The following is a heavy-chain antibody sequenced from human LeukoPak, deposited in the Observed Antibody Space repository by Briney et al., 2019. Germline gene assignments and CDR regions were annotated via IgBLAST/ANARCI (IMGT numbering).Heavy chain of an antibody. D-gene: IGHD4-17*01. CDR1: GFSFSSYG. J-gene: IGHJ3*02. V-gene: IGHV3-30*02. CDR3: AKGYGDLVAFDI. Sequence: GGSLRLSCAASGFSFSSYGMDWVRQAPGKGLEWVAFIRYDGNNKDYADSVKGRFTISRDNSKNTLYLQMNSLRVEDTAVYYCAKGYGDLVAFDIWGQGTMVTVPS. CDR2: IRYDGNNK.